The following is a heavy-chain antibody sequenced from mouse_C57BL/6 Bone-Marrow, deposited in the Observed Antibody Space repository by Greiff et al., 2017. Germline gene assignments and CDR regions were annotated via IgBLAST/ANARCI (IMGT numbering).Heavy chain of an antibody. V-gene: IGHV1-81*01. CDR3: ARGYYGSSLNWYFDV. J-gene: IGHJ1*03. D-gene: IGHD1-1*01. CDR2: IYPRSGNT. Sequence: QVQLKESGAELARPGASVKLSCKASGYTFTSYGISWVKQRTGQGLEWIGEIYPRSGNTYYNEKFKGKATLTADKSSSTAYMELRSLTSEDSAVYVSARGYYGSSLNWYFDVWGTGTTVTVSS. CDR1: GYTFTSYG.